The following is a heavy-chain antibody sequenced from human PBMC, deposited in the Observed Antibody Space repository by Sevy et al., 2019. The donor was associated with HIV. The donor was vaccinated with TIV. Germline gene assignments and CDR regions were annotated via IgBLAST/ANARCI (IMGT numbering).Heavy chain of an antibody. D-gene: IGHD3-3*01. V-gene: IGHV3-33*01. Sequence: GGSLRLSCAASGFTLSSYGMHWVRQAPGKGLEWVAVIRYDGSNKYYADSVKGRFTISRDNSKNTLYLQMNSLRAEDQAANYCAGDRLGITIAAEWGGGMDVWGQGTTVTVSS. CDR1: GFTLSSYG. J-gene: IGHJ6*02. CDR2: IRYDGSNK. CDR3: AGDRLGITIAAEWGGGMDV.